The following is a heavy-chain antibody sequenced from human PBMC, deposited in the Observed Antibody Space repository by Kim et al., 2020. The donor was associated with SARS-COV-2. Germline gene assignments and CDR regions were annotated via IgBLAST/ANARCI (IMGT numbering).Heavy chain of an antibody. CDR1: GFIFNSYG. Sequence: GGSLRLSCEASGFIFNSYGMSWVRQAPGKGLEWVSSIRNSGATTFYADSVKGRFTISRDNSKNTLYLQMNSLRAEDTAVYYCAKRAADYSYMDVWGTGTTVTVSS. J-gene: IGHJ6*03. V-gene: IGHV3-23*01. CDR2: IRNSGATT. CDR3: AKRAADYSYMDV.